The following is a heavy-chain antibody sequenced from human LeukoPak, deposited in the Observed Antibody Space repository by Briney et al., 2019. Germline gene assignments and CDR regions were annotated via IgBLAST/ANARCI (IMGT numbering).Heavy chain of an antibody. Sequence: ASVKVSCKASGYTFTGYYMHWVRQAPGQGLEWMGRINPNSGGTNYAQKFQGRVTMTRDTSISTAYMELSRLRSDDTAVYYCARDPDSSSLFDPWGQGTLVTVSS. J-gene: IGHJ5*02. CDR2: INPNSGGT. CDR3: ARDPDSSSLFDP. V-gene: IGHV1-2*06. D-gene: IGHD6-13*01. CDR1: GYTFTGYY.